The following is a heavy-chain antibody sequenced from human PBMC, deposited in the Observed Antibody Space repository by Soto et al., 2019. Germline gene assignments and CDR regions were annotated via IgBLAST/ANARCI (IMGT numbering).Heavy chain of an antibody. V-gene: IGHV3-48*03. CDR3: ARDIVVVTAILRLGYYGMDV. CDR1: GFTFSSSE. CDR2: ISTSGVKI. J-gene: IGHJ6*02. Sequence: GGSLRLSCAASGFTFSSSEMNWVRQAPGKGLEWVSYISTSGVKIYYGDSVKGRFTISRDNADGSLVLEMSSLRSEDTAVYYCARDIVVVTAILRLGYYGMDVWGQGTTVTVSS. D-gene: IGHD2-21*02.